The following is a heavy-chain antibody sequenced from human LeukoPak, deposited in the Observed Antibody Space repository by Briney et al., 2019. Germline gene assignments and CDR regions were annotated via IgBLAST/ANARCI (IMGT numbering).Heavy chain of an antibody. CDR2: IYPGDSEI. Sequence: GESLKISCKGSGYSFTTYWIAWVRQMPGKGLECMGIIYPGDSEIRYSPSFQGQVTISADKSISTAYLQWSSLKASDTAMYFCARHFLSATASLLDYWGQGTLATVSS. D-gene: IGHD2-21*02. J-gene: IGHJ4*02. V-gene: IGHV5-51*01. CDR1: GYSFTTYW. CDR3: ARHFLSATASLLDY.